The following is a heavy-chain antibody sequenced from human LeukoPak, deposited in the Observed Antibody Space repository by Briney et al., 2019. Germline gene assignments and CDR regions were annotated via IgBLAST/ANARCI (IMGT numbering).Heavy chain of an antibody. V-gene: IGHV4-59*01. J-gene: IGHJ5*02. CDR2: IYYSGST. Sequence: SETLSLTCTVSGGSISSYYWSWIRQPPGKGLEWIGYIYYSGSTNYNPSLKSRVTISVDTSKNQFSLKLSSVTAADTAVYYCASGQNWFDPWGQGTLVTVSS. CDR1: GGSISSYY. CDR3: ASGQNWFDP.